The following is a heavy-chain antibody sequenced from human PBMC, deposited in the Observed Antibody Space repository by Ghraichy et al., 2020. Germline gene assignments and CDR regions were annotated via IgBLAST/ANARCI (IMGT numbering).Heavy chain of an antibody. CDR3: ARSSGRLDV. Sequence: GGSLRLSCAASGFTFTSYWMHWVRQAPGKGLVWVSHINSDGSTINYADSVKGRFTISRDNAENTLYLQMNSLRAEDTAVYYCARSSGRLDVWGQGNPGHRLL. CDR1: GFTFTSYW. CDR2: INSDGSTI. V-gene: IGHV3-74*01. J-gene: IGHJ4*02. D-gene: IGHD3/OR15-3a*01.